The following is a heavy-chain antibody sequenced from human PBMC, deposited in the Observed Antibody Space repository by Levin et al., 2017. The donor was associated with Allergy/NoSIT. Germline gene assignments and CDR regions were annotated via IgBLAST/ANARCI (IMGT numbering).Heavy chain of an antibody. CDR3: ARSDYCSSTSCYGTGFDS. J-gene: IGHJ4*02. CDR2: IYYGGTT. D-gene: IGHD2-2*01. Sequence: SETLSLTCTVSGGPMTYYFWSWIRQSPGKGLEWIGYIYYGGTTTYNPSLKSRVTISADTSKNQFSLRLSSVTAADAAVYYCARSDYCSSTSCYGTGFDSWGQGTLVTVSS. V-gene: IGHV4-59*01. CDR1: GGPMTYYF.